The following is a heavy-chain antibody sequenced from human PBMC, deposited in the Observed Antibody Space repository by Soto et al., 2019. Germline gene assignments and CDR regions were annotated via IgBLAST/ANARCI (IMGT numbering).Heavy chain of an antibody. CDR3: ARSYDILTGYSGFDY. J-gene: IGHJ4*02. V-gene: IGHV3-21*01. CDR2: ISGSSSYI. Sequence: EVQLVESGGGLVKPGGSLSPSCAASGFTFSPYSMNWVRQAPGKGLEWVSSISGSSSYIYYADSVKGRFTISRDNAKNSLYLQMNSLRAEDTAVYYCARSYDILTGYSGFDYWGQGTLVTVSS. D-gene: IGHD3-9*01. CDR1: GFTFSPYS.